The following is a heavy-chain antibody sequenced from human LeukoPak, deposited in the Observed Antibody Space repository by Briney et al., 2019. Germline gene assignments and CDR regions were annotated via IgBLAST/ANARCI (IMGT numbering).Heavy chain of an antibody. V-gene: IGHV1-69*04. D-gene: IGHD5-18*01. CDR1: GYTFTSYG. J-gene: IGHJ4*02. Sequence: ASVKVSCKASGYTFTSYGISWVRQAPGQGLEWMGRIIPILGIANYAQKFQGRVTITADKSTSTAYMELSSLRSEDTAVYYCARVPAESNTAIEYWGQGTLVTVSS. CDR3: ARVPAESNTAIEY. CDR2: IIPILGIA.